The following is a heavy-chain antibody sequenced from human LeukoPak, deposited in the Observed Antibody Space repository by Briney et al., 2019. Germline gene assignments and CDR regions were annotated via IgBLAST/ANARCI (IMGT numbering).Heavy chain of an antibody. CDR3: ASQYYYDNSAYYTSDWFDP. CDR1: GFIFSGYD. Sequence: GGSLRLSCAASGFIFSGYDMNWVRQPPGKGLEWVSFISRSGRTIYYADSVKGRFTIFRDDAKNSLYLQMNSLRAGDTALYYCASQYYYDNSAYYTSDWFDPWGQGTLVTVSS. D-gene: IGHD3-22*01. CDR2: ISRSGRTI. J-gene: IGHJ5*02. V-gene: IGHV3-48*03.